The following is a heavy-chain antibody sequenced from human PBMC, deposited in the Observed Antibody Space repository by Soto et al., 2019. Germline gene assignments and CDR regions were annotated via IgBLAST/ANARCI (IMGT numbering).Heavy chain of an antibody. V-gene: IGHV1-3*01. CDR3: ARDLVRITIFGVVTDNWFDP. CDR2: INAGNGNT. D-gene: IGHD3-3*01. Sequence: ASVKVSCKASGYTFTSYAMHWVRQAPGQRLEWMGWINAGNGNTKYSQKFQGRVTITRDTPASTAYMELSSLRSEDTAVYYCARDLVRITIFGVVTDNWFDPWGQGTLVTVSS. CDR1: GYTFTSYA. J-gene: IGHJ5*02.